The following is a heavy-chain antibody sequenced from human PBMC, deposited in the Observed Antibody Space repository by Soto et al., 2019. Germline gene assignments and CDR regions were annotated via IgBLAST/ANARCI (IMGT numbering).Heavy chain of an antibody. CDR2: INPSGVST. V-gene: IGHV1-46*03. CDR1: GYKFTSYY. CDR3: ARGYSSGDCFDY. Sequence: QVQLVQSGAEVKKPGASVKDSCKASGYKFTSYYMHWVRQAPGQGLQWMGIINPSGVSTSYAQKFQGRVTMTRDTSTSTVYMELSSLRSEDTAVDYCARGYSSGDCFDYGGQGNLVTVSS. D-gene: IGHD6-19*01. J-gene: IGHJ4*02.